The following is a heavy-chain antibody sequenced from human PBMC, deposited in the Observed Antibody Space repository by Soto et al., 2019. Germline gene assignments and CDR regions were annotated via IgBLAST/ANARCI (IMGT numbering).Heavy chain of an antibody. CDR2: ISYDGSNK. V-gene: IGHV3-30*18. CDR3: ANAAMAPGSFDY. Sequence: GGSLRLSCAASGFTFSSYGMHWVRQAPGKGLEWVAVISYDGSNKYYADSVKGRFTISRDNSKNTLYLQMNSLRAEDTAVYYCANAAMAPGSFDYWGQGTLVTVSS. J-gene: IGHJ4*02. D-gene: IGHD5-18*01. CDR1: GFTFSSYG.